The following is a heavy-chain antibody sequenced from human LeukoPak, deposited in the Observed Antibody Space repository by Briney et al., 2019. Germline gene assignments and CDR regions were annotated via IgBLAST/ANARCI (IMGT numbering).Heavy chain of an antibody. J-gene: IGHJ4*02. CDR3: AKDRISYGSGRSPLDY. CDR1: GFTFSSYA. CDR2: ISGSGGST. V-gene: IGHV3-23*01. D-gene: IGHD3-10*01. Sequence: GGSLRLSCAASGFTFSSYAMSLFRQAPGKGLEWVSAISGSGGSTYYADSVKGRFTISRDNSKNTLYLQMNSLRAEDTAAYYCAKDRISYGSGRSPLDYWGQGTLVTVSS.